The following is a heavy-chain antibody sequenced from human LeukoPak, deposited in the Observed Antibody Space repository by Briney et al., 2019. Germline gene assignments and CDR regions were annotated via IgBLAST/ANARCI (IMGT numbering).Heavy chain of an antibody. CDR1: GGTFSSYA. D-gene: IGHD3-22*01. J-gene: IGHJ3*02. CDR3: ASALVVVTDDDAFDI. CDR2: IIPIFGTA. Sequence: GASVKVSCKASGGTFSSYAISWVRQAPGQGLEWMGGIIPIFGTANYAQKFQGRVTITADESTSTAYMELSSLRSEDTAVYYCASALVVVTDDDAFDIWGQGTMVTVSS. V-gene: IGHV1-69*13.